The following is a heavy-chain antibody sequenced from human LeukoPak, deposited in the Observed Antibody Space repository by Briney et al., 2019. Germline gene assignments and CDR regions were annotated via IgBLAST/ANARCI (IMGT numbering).Heavy chain of an antibody. Sequence: GGSLRLSCAASGFTFSSYWMTWVRQAPGKGLEWVANIKPDGSEKYYVDSVKGRFIISRDNAKSSLYLQMNSLRAEDTAVYYCASGYSSSWAAFDYWGQGTLVTVSS. V-gene: IGHV3-7*01. CDR2: IKPDGSEK. CDR3: ASGYSSSWAAFDY. D-gene: IGHD6-13*01. CDR1: GFTFSSYW. J-gene: IGHJ4*02.